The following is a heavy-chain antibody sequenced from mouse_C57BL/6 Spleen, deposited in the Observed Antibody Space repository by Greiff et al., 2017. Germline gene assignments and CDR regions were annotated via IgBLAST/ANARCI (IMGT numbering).Heavy chain of an antibody. D-gene: IGHD1-1*01. CDR3: ARKIRYYGRSYIDY. J-gene: IGHJ2*01. CDR1: GYTFTSYW. Sequence: VQLQQPGAELVKPGASVKMSCKASGYTFTSYWITWVKQRPGHGLEWIGDIYPGSGSTNYNEKFKSKATLTVDTSSSTAYMQLSSLTSEDSAVYYCARKIRYYGRSYIDYWGQGTTLTVSS. V-gene: IGHV1-55*01. CDR2: IYPGSGST.